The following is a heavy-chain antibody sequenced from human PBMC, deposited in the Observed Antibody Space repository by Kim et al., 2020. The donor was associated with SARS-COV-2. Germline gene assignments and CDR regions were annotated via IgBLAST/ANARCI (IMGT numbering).Heavy chain of an antibody. V-gene: IGHV4-34*01. CDR3: ARGLYTPDVYFQH. Sequence: SETLSLTCAVYGGSFSGYYWSWIRQPPGKGLEWIGEINHSGSTNYNPSLKSRVTISVDTSKNQFSLKLSSVTAADTAVYYCARGLYTPDVYFQHWGQGTLVTVSS. D-gene: IGHD1-20*01. CDR1: GGSFSGYY. J-gene: IGHJ1*01. CDR2: INHSGST.